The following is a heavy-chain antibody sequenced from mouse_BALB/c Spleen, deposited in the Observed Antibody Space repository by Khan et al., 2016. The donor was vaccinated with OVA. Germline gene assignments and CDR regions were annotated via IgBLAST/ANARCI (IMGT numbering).Heavy chain of an antibody. CDR1: GYSITSDYA. CDR2: ISYSGNT. J-gene: IGHJ2*01. V-gene: IGHV3-2*02. CDR3: ARVHGGDFDY. Sequence: EVQLVESGPGLVKPSQSLSLTCTVTGYSITSDYAWNWIRQFPGNKLEWLGHISYSGNTKYNPSLKSRISVTRDTSKNQFFLQLNSVTTEDTATYYCARVHGGDFDYWGQGTTLTVSS.